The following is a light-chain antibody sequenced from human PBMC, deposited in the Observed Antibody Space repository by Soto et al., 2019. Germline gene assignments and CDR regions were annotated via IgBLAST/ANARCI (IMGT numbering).Light chain of an antibody. V-gene: IGLV1-51*01. CDR1: NSNIGSHF. CDR3: ATWDFSLNAAV. CDR2: DNY. Sequence: QSVLTQPPSVSAAPGQKVTISCSGSNSNIGSHFVSWYQHLPGTAPKLLIYDNYKRPSGIPDRFSGSKSGTSTTLGITGLQTGDEADYYCATWDFSLNAAVFGGGTKVTVL. J-gene: IGLJ3*02.